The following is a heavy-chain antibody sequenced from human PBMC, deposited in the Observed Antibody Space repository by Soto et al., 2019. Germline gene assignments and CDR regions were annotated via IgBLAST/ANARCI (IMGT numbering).Heavy chain of an antibody. CDR1: GFAVSSYS. J-gene: IGHJ4*02. D-gene: IGHD3-16*01. Sequence: QVQLVESGGGVDQPGTSLRLSCAASGFAVSSYSVHWVRQAPGKGLEWVAAMSLDGNSRYFADSVKGRFTISRDTSTNTCSLQMNSLGPEDSAVYHCTRGRSVLANKDFEHWGQGTQVIVSS. V-gene: IGHV3-30-3*01. CDR2: MSLDGNSR. CDR3: TRGRSVLANKDFEH.